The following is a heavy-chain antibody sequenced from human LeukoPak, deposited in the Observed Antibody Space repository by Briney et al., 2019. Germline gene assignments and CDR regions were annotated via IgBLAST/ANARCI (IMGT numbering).Heavy chain of an antibody. CDR1: GGSISSSSYY. D-gene: IGHD5-12*01. CDR3: ARHSYEGSDY. CDR2: TSYSGST. V-gene: IGHV4-39*01. J-gene: IGHJ4*02. Sequence: PSETLSLTCIVSGGSISSSSYYWGWIRQPPGQGLEWIGITSYSGSTYYNPSLKSRVTISVDMSKNQFSLKLSSVTAADTAVYYCARHSYEGSDYWGQGTLVTVSS.